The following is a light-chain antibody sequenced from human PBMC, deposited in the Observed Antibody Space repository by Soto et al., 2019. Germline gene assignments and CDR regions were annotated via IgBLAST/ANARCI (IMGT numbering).Light chain of an antibody. J-gene: IGKJ4*01. Sequence: DIQLTQSPSFLSASVGDRVTITCRASQGISSFLAWYQQKPGKAPKLLIYAASTLQSGVPSRFSGSGSGTEVALTGSSMQREDFATYFCQQLNSYPLAFGGGNKVEI. CDR3: QQLNSYPLA. CDR2: AAS. V-gene: IGKV1-9*01. CDR1: QGISSF.